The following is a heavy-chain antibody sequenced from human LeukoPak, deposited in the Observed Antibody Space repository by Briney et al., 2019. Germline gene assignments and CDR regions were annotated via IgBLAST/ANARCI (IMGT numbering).Heavy chain of an antibody. V-gene: IGHV1-2*02. Sequence: ASVKVSCKASGGTFSSYAISWVRQAPRQGLEWMGWINPNSGGTNYAQKFQGRVTMTRDTSISTAYMELSRLRSDDTAVYYCATSPGFDYWGQGTLVTVSS. CDR2: INPNSGGT. CDR3: ATSPGFDY. J-gene: IGHJ4*02. CDR1: GGTFSSYA. D-gene: IGHD1-14*01.